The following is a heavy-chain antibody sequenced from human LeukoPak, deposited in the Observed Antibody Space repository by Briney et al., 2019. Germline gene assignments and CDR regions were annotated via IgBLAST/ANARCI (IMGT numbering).Heavy chain of an antibody. CDR3: ARDSKLYCSSTSCYMDV. V-gene: IGHV3-21*01. D-gene: IGHD2-2*01. CDR2: ISSSSTSI. CDR1: GFTFSSYS. Sequence: GGSLRLSCAASGFTFSSYSMNWVGEAPGKGLDWVSSISSSSTSIYYADSVKGRFTISRDNAKNSLYLQVNGLGAEDTAVYYCARDSKLYCSSTSCYMDVWGKGTTVTVSS. J-gene: IGHJ6*04.